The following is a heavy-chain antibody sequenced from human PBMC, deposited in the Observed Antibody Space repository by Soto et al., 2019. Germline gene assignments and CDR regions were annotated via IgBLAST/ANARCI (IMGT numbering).Heavy chain of an antibody. CDR2: VHPSGST. CDR3: ARGLAPTIFGTVPTPNWFDP. D-gene: IGHD3-3*01. V-gene: IGHV4-34*01. Sequence: PSETLSLTCAVFSASLGDHYWAWIRQSPDKGLEWIGEVHPSGSTDYNPSLRGRLTISLDTSKNQFSLRLSSVTSADTAVYYCARGLAPTIFGTVPTPNWFDPWGQGTLVTVSS. CDR1: SASLGDHY. J-gene: IGHJ5*02.